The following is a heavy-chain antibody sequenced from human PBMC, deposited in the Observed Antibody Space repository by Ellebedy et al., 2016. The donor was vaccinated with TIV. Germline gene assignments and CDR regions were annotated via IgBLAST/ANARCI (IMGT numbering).Heavy chain of an antibody. V-gene: IGHV4-34*01. Sequence: MPSETLSLTCDVYGGSFSGYYWSCIRQPPGKGLEWSGEINHSVSTHYNPSRNSRVTISVETSKNHFSLKLSSVNAADTAVEYCARALWPYYFDYWGQGTLVTVSS. CDR2: INHSVST. CDR1: GGSFSGYY. J-gene: IGHJ4*02. CDR3: ARALWPYYFDY.